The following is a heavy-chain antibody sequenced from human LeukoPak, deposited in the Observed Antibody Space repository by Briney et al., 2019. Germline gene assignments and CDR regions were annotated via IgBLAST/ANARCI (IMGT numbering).Heavy chain of an antibody. CDR2: MNPNSGNT. V-gene: IGHV1-8*01. CDR1: GYTFTSYD. D-gene: IGHD6-19*01. Sequence: ASVKVSCKASGYTFTSYDINWVRQATGQGLEWMGWMNPNSGNTGYAQKFQGRVTMTRNTSISTAYMELSSLRSEDTAVYYCARVGSGWTYYYYYYMDAWGKGTTVTVSS. J-gene: IGHJ6*03. CDR3: ARVGSGWTYYYYYYMDA.